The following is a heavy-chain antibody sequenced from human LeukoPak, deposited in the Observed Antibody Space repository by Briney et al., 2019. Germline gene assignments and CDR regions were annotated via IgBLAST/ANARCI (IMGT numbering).Heavy chain of an antibody. J-gene: IGHJ3*02. CDR2: IYSDGSRT. CDR3: TRSGRGGAFDI. CDR1: GFTLSSNW. D-gene: IGHD1-26*01. Sequence: PGGSLRLSCAGSGFTLSSNWMHWVRQAPGKGLVWVSRIYSDGSRTNYADSVKGRFTISGDNAKNTQYLQMKSLRAEDTAVYYCTRSGRGGAFDIWGQGTMVTVSS. V-gene: IGHV3-74*01.